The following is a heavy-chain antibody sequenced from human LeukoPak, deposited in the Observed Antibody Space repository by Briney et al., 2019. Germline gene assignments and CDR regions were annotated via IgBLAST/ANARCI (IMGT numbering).Heavy chain of an antibody. V-gene: IGHV4-39*01. CDR3: ARGYYDSSAPPIAFDI. CDR1: GGSISSSSYY. CDR2: IYYSGST. J-gene: IGHJ3*02. Sequence: ASETLSLTCTVSGGSISSSSYYWGWIRQPPGKRLEWIGSIYYSGSTYYNPSLKSRVTISVDTSKNQFSLKLSSVTAADTAVYYCARGYYDSSAPPIAFDIWGQGTMVTVSS. D-gene: IGHD3-22*01.